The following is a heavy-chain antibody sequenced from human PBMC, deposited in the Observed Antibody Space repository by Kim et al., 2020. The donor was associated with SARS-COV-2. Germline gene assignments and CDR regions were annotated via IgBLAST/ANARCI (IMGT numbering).Heavy chain of an antibody. CDR1: GFTFSSYA. CDR2: ISYDGSNK. Sequence: GGSLRLSCAASGFTFSSYAMHWVRQAPGKGLEWVAVISYDGSNKYYADSVKGRFTISRDNSKNTLYLQMNSLRAEDTAVYYCARALVVTSFDYWGQGTLVTVSS. V-gene: IGHV3-30*04. D-gene: IGHD2-21*01. CDR3: ARALVVTSFDY. J-gene: IGHJ4*02.